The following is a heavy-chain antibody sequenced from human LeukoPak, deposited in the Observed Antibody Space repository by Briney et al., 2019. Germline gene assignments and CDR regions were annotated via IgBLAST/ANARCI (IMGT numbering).Heavy chain of an antibody. CDR2: INPDGSIT. CDR1: GFTFSTYW. D-gene: IGHD1-20*01. V-gene: IGHV3-74*01. CDR3: ARGITGATDY. Sequence: PGGSLRLSCAASGFTFSTYWMYWVRQAPGKGLVWVSRINPDGSITSYADSVKGRFTISRDNAKSTLYVQMNSLRAEDTAVYYCARGITGATDYWGQGTLVTVSS. J-gene: IGHJ4*02.